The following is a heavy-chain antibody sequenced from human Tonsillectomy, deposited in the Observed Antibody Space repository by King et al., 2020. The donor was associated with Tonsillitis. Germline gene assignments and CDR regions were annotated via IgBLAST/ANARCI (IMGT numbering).Heavy chain of an antibody. CDR2: ISSSGSTI. Sequence: VQLVESGGGLVQPGGSLRLSCAASGFTFSSYEMNWVRQAPGKGLEWVSYISSSGSTIYYADSVKGRFTISRENAKNSLFLQMNSLRAEDTAVYYCARGMYYDFWSGFRPYWYFDLWGRGTLVTVSS. V-gene: IGHV3-48*03. CDR3: ARGMYYDFWSGFRPYWYFDL. D-gene: IGHD3-3*01. J-gene: IGHJ2*01. CDR1: GFTFSSYE.